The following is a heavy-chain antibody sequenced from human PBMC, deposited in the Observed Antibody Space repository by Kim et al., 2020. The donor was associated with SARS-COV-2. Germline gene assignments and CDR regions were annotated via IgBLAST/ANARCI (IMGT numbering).Heavy chain of an antibody. CDR1: GFTFTSSA. J-gene: IGHJ4*02. CDR2: IVVGSGNT. V-gene: IGHV1-58*01. Sequence: SVKVSCKASGFTFTSSAVQWVRQARGQRLEWIGWIVVGSGNTNYAQKFQERVTITRDMSTSTAYMELSSLRSEDTAVYYCAAVWLVRGVIITVIDYWGQGTLVTVSS. D-gene: IGHD3-10*01. CDR3: AAVWLVRGVIITVIDY.